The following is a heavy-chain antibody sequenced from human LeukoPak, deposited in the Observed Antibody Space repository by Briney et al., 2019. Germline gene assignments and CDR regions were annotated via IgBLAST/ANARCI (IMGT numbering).Heavy chain of an antibody. CDR1: GGSIVSHY. V-gene: IGHV4-4*07. J-gene: IGHJ4*02. CDR2: FYASGTT. Sequence: SETLSLTCTVSGGSIVSHYWNWIRQPAGRGLEWIGRFYASGTTNTSPSLKSRVTMSVDTSKNQFSLKLSSVTAADTAVYYCARFCSTSDCYHKVLGVSWGQGTLVTVSS. D-gene: IGHD2-21*02. CDR3: ARFCSTSDCYHKVLGVS.